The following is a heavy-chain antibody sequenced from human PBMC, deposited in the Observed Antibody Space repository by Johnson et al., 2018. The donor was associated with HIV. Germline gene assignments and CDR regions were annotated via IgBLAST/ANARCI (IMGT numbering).Heavy chain of an antibody. J-gene: IGHJ3*02. D-gene: IGHD3-22*01. V-gene: IGHV3-66*01. CDR2: IYRDNST. CDR1: GFTVSNNY. CDR3: VRDQGYYDSSGYPDAFDI. Sequence: VQLVESGGGLVQPGGSLRLSCAASGFTVSNNYMNWVRQAPGKGLEWVSLIYRDNSTYYADSVKGRFTISRDNSKNTLYLQMNGLRAEDTGLYYCVRDQGYYDSSGYPDAFDIWGQGTVVTVSS.